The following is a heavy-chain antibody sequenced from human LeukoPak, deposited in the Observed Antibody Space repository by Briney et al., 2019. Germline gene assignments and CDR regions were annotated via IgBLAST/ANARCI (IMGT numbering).Heavy chain of an antibody. V-gene: IGHV4-61*02. D-gene: IGHD3-3*01. CDR1: GGSISSGSYY. J-gene: IGHJ3*02. Sequence: SETLSLTCTVSGGSISSGSYYWSWIRQPAGKGLEWIGRIYTSGSTNYNPSLKSRVTISVDTSKNQFSLKLSSVTAADTAVYYCARDFWSGIRGNAFDIWGQGTMVTVSS. CDR3: ARDFWSGIRGNAFDI. CDR2: IYTSGST.